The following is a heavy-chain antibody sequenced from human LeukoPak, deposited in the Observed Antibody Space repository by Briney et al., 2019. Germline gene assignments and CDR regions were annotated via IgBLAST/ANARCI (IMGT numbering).Heavy chain of an antibody. CDR2: ISAYNGNT. CDR3: ARVGECSSTSCYEGRLDP. Sequence: ASVKVSCKASGYTFTSYGISWVRQAPGQGLEWMGWISAYNGNTNYAQKLQGRVTMTTDTSTSTAYMELRSLRSEDTAVYYCARVGECSSTSCYEGRLDPWGQGTLVTVSS. D-gene: IGHD2-2*01. V-gene: IGHV1-18*01. CDR1: GYTFTSYG. J-gene: IGHJ5*02.